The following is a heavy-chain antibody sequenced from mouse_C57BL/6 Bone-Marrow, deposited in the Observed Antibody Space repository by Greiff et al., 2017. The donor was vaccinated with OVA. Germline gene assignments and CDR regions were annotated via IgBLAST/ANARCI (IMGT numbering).Heavy chain of an antibody. V-gene: IGHV5-17*01. CDR2: ISSGSSTI. CDR1: GFTFSDYG. J-gene: IGHJ3*01. D-gene: IGHD1-1*01. CDR3: ARQVITTVPFAY. Sequence: EVKLMESGGGLVKPGGSLKLSCAASGFTFSDYGMHWVRQAPEKGLEWVAYISSGSSTIYYADTVKGRFTIARDNAKNTLFLQRTSLRSEDTAMYYCARQVITTVPFAYWGQGTLVTVSA.